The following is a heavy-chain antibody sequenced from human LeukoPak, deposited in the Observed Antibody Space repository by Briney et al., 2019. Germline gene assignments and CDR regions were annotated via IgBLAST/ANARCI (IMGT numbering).Heavy chain of an antibody. V-gene: IGHV4-34*01. CDR3: ARGGVVVPAATAMDV. D-gene: IGHD2-2*01. CDR2: INHSGRT. J-gene: IGHJ6*04. Sequence: SETLSLTCAVYGGSFSGYYWSWIRQPPGKGREGIGEINHSGRTNYNPPLKSRVTISVDTSKNQFSMKLSSVTAADTAVYYCARGGVVVPAATAMDVWGKGTTVTVSS. CDR1: GGSFSGYY.